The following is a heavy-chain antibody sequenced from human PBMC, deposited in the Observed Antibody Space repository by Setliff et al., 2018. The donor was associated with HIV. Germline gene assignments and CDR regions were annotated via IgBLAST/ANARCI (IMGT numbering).Heavy chain of an antibody. CDR2: ISSTGPII. Sequence: PGGSLSLSCAASGFDFSGYSMNWVRQAPGKGLEWVSYISSTGPIIYYADSVKARFTISRGNAKNSLYLQMKSLRAEDTAVYYCARASYPRYCSITTCYEKGWFDPWGQGTLVTVSS. D-gene: IGHD2-2*01. V-gene: IGHV3-48*01. J-gene: IGHJ5*02. CDR1: GFDFSGYS. CDR3: ARASYPRYCSITTCYEKGWFDP.